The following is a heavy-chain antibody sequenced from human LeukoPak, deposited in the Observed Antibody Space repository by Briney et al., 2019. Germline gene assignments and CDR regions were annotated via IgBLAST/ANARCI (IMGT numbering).Heavy chain of an antibody. V-gene: IGHV3-23*01. Sequence: GGSLRLSCAASGFTFSSYVVDWVRQAPGKGLEWVSVISNSGSDTYYADSVKGRFTVSRDNSKNTLYLQMNSLRAEDTAVYYCAKDPTVAGRSEIDYWGQGTLVSVSS. J-gene: IGHJ4*02. CDR1: GFTFSSYV. D-gene: IGHD6-19*01. CDR3: AKDPTVAGRSEIDY. CDR2: ISNSGSDT.